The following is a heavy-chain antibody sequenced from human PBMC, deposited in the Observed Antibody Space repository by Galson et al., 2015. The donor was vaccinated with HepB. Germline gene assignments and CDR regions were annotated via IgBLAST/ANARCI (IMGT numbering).Heavy chain of an antibody. CDR2: IYHSGST. D-gene: IGHD4-17*01. CDR3: ARGGYGDPAGFDY. Sequence: SCKASGGSISSSNWWSWVRQPPGKGLEWIGEIYHSGSTNYNPSLKSRVTISVDKSKNQFSLKLSSVTAADTAVYYCARGGYGDPAGFDYWGQGTLVTVSS. V-gene: IGHV4-4*02. CDR1: GGSISSSNW. J-gene: IGHJ4*02.